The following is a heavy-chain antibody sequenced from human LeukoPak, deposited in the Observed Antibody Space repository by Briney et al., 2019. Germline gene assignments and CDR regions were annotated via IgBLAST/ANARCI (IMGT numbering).Heavy chain of an antibody. Sequence: PETPSLTCTVSGGSISSSSYYWVGIRQPPGKGLEWIGSIYISGSTYYNPSLKSRVTISVDTTKYQFSLKLTSVNPENPAMDYCASCSYGWAAGPFDYWGQGTLVTVSS. CDR2: IYISGST. CDR3: ASCSYGWAAGPFDY. V-gene: IGHV4-39*07. D-gene: IGHD3-16*01. J-gene: IGHJ4*02. CDR1: GGSISSSSYY.